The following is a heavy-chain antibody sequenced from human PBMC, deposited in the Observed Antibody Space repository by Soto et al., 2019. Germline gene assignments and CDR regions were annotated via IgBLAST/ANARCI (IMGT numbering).Heavy chain of an antibody. D-gene: IGHD6-19*01. V-gene: IGHV1-3*01. CDR1: GYTFTSYA. CDR2: INAGNGNT. CDR3: AREAVSGRTGFDY. Sequence: ASVKVSCKASGYTFTSYAIDWVRQAPGQRLEWMGWINAGNGNTKYSQKFQGRVTITRDTSASTAYMELRSLRSDDTAVYYCAREAVSGRTGFDYWGQGTLVTVSS. J-gene: IGHJ4*02.